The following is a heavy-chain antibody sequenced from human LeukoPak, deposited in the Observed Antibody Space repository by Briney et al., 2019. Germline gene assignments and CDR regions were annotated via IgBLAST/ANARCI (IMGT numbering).Heavy chain of an antibody. CDR3: ARPNTGYSSSWYVY. Sequence: SETLSLTCTVSGGSISSSSYYWSWIRQPPGKGLEWIGYIYYSGSTNYNPSLKSRVTISVDTSKNQFSLKLSSVTAADTAVYYCARPNTGYSSSWYVYWGQGTLVTVSS. V-gene: IGHV4-61*05. CDR2: IYYSGST. D-gene: IGHD6-13*01. J-gene: IGHJ4*02. CDR1: GGSISSSSYY.